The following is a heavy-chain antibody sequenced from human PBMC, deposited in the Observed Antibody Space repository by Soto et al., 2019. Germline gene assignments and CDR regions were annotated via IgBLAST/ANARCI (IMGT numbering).Heavy chain of an antibody. CDR2: IRSKAYGGTT. V-gene: IGHV3-49*03. CDR3: TREIVVVPAEYYGMDV. D-gene: IGHD2-2*01. Sequence: PGGSLRLSCTASGVTFGDYAMSWFRQAPGKGLEWVGFIRSKAYGGTTEYAASVKGRFTISRDDSKSIAYLQMNSLKTEDTAVYYCTREIVVVPAEYYGMDVWGQGTTVTVSS. CDR1: GVTFGDYA. J-gene: IGHJ6*02.